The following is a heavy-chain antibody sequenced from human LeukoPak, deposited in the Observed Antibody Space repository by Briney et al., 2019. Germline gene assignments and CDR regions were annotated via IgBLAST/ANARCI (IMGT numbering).Heavy chain of an antibody. CDR1: GSIFTSYW. Sequence: GASLQISCVGSGSIFTSYWIGWVRQLPGKGLEYMGIIYPGDSDTRYSPSFQGQVTFSAAKSISTAYLQWSSLQASDTAMYYCATGYGSGRGAFDIWGQGTMVTVSS. D-gene: IGHD6-19*01. CDR3: ATGYGSGRGAFDI. CDR2: IYPGDSDT. J-gene: IGHJ3*02. V-gene: IGHV5-51*01.